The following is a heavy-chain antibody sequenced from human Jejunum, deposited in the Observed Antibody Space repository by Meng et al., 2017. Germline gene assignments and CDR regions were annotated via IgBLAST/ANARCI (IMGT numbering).Heavy chain of an antibody. CDR1: GFTFSNYA. V-gene: IGHV3-23*01. D-gene: IGHD3-22*01. J-gene: IGHJ4*02. CDR3: ARAYYFGSSGYYSDY. CDR2: VSGSGGSV. Sequence: GESLKISCAASGFTFSNYAMSWVRQAPGKGLEWVSGVSGSGGSVYYADSVEGRFTISRDNAKKTVYLQMNSLRGDDSAVYFCARAYYFGSSGYYSDYWGQGTLVTVSS.